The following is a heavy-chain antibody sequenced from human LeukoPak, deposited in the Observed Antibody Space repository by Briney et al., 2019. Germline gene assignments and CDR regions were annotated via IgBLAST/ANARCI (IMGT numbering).Heavy chain of an antibody. Sequence: SETLSLTCAVYGGSFSGYYWSWIRQPPGKGLEWIGEINHSGSTNYNPSLKSRVTISVDTSKNQFSLKLSSVTAADTAVYYCAREPQHDAFDIWGQGTMVTVSS. V-gene: IGHV4-34*01. CDR3: AREPQHDAFDI. J-gene: IGHJ3*02. CDR1: GGSFSGYY. CDR2: INHSGST.